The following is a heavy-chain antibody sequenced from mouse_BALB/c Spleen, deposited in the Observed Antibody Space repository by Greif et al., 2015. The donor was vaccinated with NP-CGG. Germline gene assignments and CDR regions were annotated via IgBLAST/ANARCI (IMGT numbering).Heavy chain of an antibody. CDR1: GFNIKDTY. J-gene: IGHJ3*01. Sequence: VQLQQSGAELVKPGASVKLSCTASGFNIKDTYMHWVKQRPEQGLEWIGRIDPANGNTKYDPKFQGKATITADTSSNTAYLQLSSLTSEDTAGYYCARAITTADWGQGTLVTVAA. V-gene: IGHV14-3*02. CDR3: ARAITTAD. D-gene: IGHD1-2*01. CDR2: IDPANGNT.